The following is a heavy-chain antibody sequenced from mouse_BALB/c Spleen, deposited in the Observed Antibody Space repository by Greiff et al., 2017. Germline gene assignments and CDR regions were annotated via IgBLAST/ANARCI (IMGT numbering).Heavy chain of an antibody. J-gene: IGHJ2*01. CDR1: GFTFSSYG. D-gene: IGHD2-14*01. CDR2: INSNGGST. V-gene: IGHV5-6-3*01. CDR3: ARDGYDGYFDY. Sequence: DVHLVESGGGLVQPGGSLKLSCAASGFTFSSYGMSWVRQTPDKRLELVATINSNGGSTYYPDSVKGRFTISRDNAKNTLYLQMSSLKSEDTAMYYCARDGYDGYFDYWGQGTTLTVSS.